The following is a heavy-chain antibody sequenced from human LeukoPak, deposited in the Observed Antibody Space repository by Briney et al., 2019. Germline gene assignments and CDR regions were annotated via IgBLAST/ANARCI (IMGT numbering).Heavy chain of an antibody. CDR2: IYYSGST. CDR3: ARDSRSSYDFWSGYSFDY. V-gene: IGHV4-39*07. Sequence: SETLSLTCTVSGGSISSSSYYWGWIRQPPGKGLEWIGSIYYSGSTYYNPSLKSRVTISVDTSKNQFSLKLSSVTAADTAVYYCARDSRSSYDFWSGYSFDYWGQGTLVTVSS. J-gene: IGHJ4*02. CDR1: GGSISSSSYY. D-gene: IGHD3-3*01.